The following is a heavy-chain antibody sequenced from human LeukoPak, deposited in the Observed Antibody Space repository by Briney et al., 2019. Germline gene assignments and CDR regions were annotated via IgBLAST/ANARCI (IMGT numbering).Heavy chain of an antibody. D-gene: IGHD6-19*01. J-gene: IGHJ4*02. CDR3: AKDETHSSGWAPFDS. V-gene: IGHV3-23*01. CDR1: GFILSNYE. Sequence: PGGSLRLSCAASGFILSNYEMNWVRQAPGKGLEWVSAMIGSGSSTYYADSVKGRFTISRDNARNTLFLQMNSLRVEDTAVYYCAKDETHSSGWAPFDSWGQGTLVIVSS. CDR2: MIGSGSST.